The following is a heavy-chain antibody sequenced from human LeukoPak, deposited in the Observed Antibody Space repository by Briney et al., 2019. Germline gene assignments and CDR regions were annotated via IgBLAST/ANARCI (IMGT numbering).Heavy chain of an antibody. CDR1: GFTFSSYG. D-gene: IGHD2-2*01. Sequence: GGSLRLSCAASGFTFSSYGMHWVRQAPGKGLEWVAFIRYDGSNKYYADSVKGRFTISRDNSKNTLYLQMNSLRAEDTAVYYCAALVVPAAIVDYWGQGTLVTVSS. J-gene: IGHJ4*02. CDR2: IRYDGSNK. V-gene: IGHV3-30*02. CDR3: AALVVPAAIVDY.